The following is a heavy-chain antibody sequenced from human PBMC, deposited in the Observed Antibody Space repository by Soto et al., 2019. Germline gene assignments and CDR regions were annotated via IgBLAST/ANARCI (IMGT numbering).Heavy chain of an antibody. J-gene: IGHJ5*02. Sequence: SETLSLTCAVYGGSFSGYYWSWIRQPPGKGLEWIGEINHSGSTNYNPSLKSRVTISVDTSKNQFSLKLSSVTAADTAVYYCARRRTIFGVVIRGNRFDPWGQGTLVTVSS. V-gene: IGHV4-34*01. CDR2: INHSGST. CDR3: ARRRTIFGVVIRGNRFDP. D-gene: IGHD3-3*01. CDR1: GGSFSGYY.